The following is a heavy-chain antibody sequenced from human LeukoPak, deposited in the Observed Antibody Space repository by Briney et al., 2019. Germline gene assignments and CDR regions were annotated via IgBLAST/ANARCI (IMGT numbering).Heavy chain of an antibody. Sequence: GASVKVSCKASGYTFTSYDINWVRQATGQGLEWMGWMNPNSGNTGYAEKFQGRVTMTRNTSISTAYMELSSLRSEDTAVYYCARVFPGGFGVIAVAGEPNFDYWGQGTLVTVSS. V-gene: IGHV1-8*01. CDR3: ARVFPGGFGVIAVAGEPNFDY. D-gene: IGHD6-19*01. CDR2: MNPNSGNT. J-gene: IGHJ4*02. CDR1: GYTFTSYD.